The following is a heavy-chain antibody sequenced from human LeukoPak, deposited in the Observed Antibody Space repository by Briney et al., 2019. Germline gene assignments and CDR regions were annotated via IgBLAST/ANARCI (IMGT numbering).Heavy chain of an antibody. D-gene: IGHD2-2*01. CDR3: ARGPRLTRDQLPYYFDY. J-gene: IGHJ4*02. V-gene: IGHV1-8*03. Sequence: ASVKVSCKASGYTFTSYDINWVRQATGQGLEWMGWMNPNSGNTGYAQKFQGRVTITRNTSISTAYMELSSLRSEDTVVYYCARGPRLTRDQLPYYFDYWGQGTLVTVSS. CDR2: MNPNSGNT. CDR1: GYTFTSYD.